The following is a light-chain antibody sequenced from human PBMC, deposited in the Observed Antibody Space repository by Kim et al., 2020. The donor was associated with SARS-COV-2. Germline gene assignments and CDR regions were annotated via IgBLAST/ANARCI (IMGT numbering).Light chain of an antibody. CDR1: QTVPTNY. CDR3: QQYGSSQYT. CDR2: SAS. Sequence: EIVLTQSTGTLSLSPGERAILSCRASQTVPTNYLAWYQHKLGQSPRLLIYSASNRAIGVPDRFSGGGSGTEFTLTISRLEAEDFAVYYCQQYGSSQYTFGQGTKLEI. V-gene: IGKV3-20*01. J-gene: IGKJ2*01.